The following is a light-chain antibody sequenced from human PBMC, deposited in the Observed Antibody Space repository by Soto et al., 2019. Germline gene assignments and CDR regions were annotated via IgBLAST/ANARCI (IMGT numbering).Light chain of an antibody. V-gene: IGKV3-20*01. CDR3: QQYASSLLT. CDR2: NAA. Sequence: EIVLTQSPGTLSLSPGGRATLSCRASKSVSNNFLAWNQQKPGQAPRLLIYNAATRSNCIPDRFSGSGSGTDFTLTISRLEPEDFAVYHCQQYASSLLTFGGGTKVEIK. CDR1: KSVSNNF. J-gene: IGKJ4*02.